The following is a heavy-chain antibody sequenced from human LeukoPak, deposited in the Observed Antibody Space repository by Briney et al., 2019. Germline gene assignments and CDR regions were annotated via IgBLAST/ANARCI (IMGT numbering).Heavy chain of an antibody. D-gene: IGHD6-6*01. Sequence: ASVKVSCKASGYTLTSYGISWVRQAPGQGREGMGWISAYNGNTNYAQKLQGRVTMTTDTSTSTAYMELRSLRSDDTAVYYCARTPSIAARPNDYWGQGTLVPVSS. CDR2: ISAYNGNT. CDR1: GYTLTSYG. CDR3: ARTPSIAARPNDY. V-gene: IGHV1-18*01. J-gene: IGHJ4*02.